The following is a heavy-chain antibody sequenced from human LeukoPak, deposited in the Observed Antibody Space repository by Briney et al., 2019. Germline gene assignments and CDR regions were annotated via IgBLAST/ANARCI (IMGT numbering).Heavy chain of an antibody. V-gene: IGHV4-59*01. J-gene: IGHJ3*02. CDR2: IYYSGST. Sequence: SETLSLTCTVSGGSISSYYCSWIRQPPGKGLEWIGYIYYSGSTNYNPSLKGRVTISVDTSKNQSSLKLSSVTAADTAVYYCARLAGFDAFGIWGQGTMVTVSS. CDR3: ARLAGFDAFGI. D-gene: IGHD6-19*01. CDR1: GGSISSYY.